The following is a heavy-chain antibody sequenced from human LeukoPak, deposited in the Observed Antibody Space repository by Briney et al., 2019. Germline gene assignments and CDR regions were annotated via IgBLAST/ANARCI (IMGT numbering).Heavy chain of an antibody. Sequence: ASVKVSCKASGGTFSSYAISWVRQAPGQGLEWMGGTIPIFGTANYAQKLQGRVTMTTDTSTSTAYMELRSLTSDDTAVYYCARDGHRRYHYDSSGREDAFDIWGQGTMVTVSS. CDR2: TIPIFGTA. J-gene: IGHJ3*02. CDR3: ARDGHRRYHYDSSGREDAFDI. CDR1: GGTFSSYA. D-gene: IGHD3-22*01. V-gene: IGHV1-69*05.